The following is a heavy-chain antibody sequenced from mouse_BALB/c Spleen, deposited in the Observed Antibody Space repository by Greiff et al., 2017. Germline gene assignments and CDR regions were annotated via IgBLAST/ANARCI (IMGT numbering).Heavy chain of an antibody. D-gene: IGHD1-1*01. CDR2: IWAGGST. Sequence: VMLVESGPGLVAPSQSLSITCTVSGFSLTSYGVHWVRQPPGKGLEWLGVIWAGGSTNYNSALMSRLSISQDNSKSQVFLKMNSLQTDDTAMYYCAREYYPGRFAYWGQGTLGTVSA. CDR3: AREYYPGRFAY. J-gene: IGHJ3*01. V-gene: IGHV2-9*02. CDR1: GFSLTSYG.